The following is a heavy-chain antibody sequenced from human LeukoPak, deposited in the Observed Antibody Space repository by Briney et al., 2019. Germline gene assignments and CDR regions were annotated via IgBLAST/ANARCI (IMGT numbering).Heavy chain of an antibody. CDR1: GFTFANAW. CDR2: ITGSGANA. D-gene: IGHD3-22*01. Sequence: PGGSLRLSCEASGFTFANAWMIWARQAPGKGPEWVSGITGSGANAYYADSVKGRFTISRDNSRNTLYPQMNSLRAEDTAVYHCAKDDSYIRFYSWGQGTLVTVSS. V-gene: IGHV3-23*01. J-gene: IGHJ5*01. CDR3: AKDDSYIRFYS.